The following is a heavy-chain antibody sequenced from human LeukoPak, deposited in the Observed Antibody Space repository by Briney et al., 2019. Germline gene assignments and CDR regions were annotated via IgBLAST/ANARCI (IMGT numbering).Heavy chain of an antibody. CDR1: GFTFTNYW. D-gene: IGHD1-26*01. J-gene: IGHJ4*02. CDR3: ARGGSYPGC. V-gene: IGHV3-7*03. CDR2: IKQDGSEE. Sequence: GGSLRLSCAASGFTFTNYWMSWVRQAPGKGLEWVAKIKQDGSEEYYVDSVKGRFTISRDNAKNSLFLQMNSLRVEDTAIYYCARGGSYPGCWGQGTLVTVSS.